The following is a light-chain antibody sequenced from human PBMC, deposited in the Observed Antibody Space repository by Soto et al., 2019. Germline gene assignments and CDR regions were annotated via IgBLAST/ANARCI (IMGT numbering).Light chain of an antibody. CDR2: GAS. Sequence: EIVMTQSPATLSVSPGERATLSCGASQSVRGNLAWYQQKPGQSPRLLIYGASTRATGIPARFSGRGSGTEFTLTISSLQSVDFAVYYCQQYDNWPQTFGQGTKVDIK. CDR1: QSVRGN. CDR3: QQYDNWPQT. J-gene: IGKJ1*01. V-gene: IGKV3-15*01.